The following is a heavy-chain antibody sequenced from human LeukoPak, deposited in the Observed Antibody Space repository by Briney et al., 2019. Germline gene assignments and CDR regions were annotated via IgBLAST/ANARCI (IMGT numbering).Heavy chain of an antibody. CDR3: AKSVDTGIVPYS. V-gene: IGHV3-33*06. Sequence: PGGSLRLSCAASGFTFSNFGMHWVRQAPGKGLEWVALIWYDGSSEYYADSVKGRFTVSRDNSKNTLYLQINSLRIEDTAIYYCAKSVDTGIVPYSRGQGTLVTVSS. CDR2: IWYDGSSE. J-gene: IGHJ5*01. CDR1: GFTFSNFG. D-gene: IGHD5-18*01.